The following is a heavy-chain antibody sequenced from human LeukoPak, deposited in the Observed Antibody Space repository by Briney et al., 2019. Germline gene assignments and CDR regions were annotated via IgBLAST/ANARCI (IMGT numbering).Heavy chain of an antibody. Sequence: SVKVSCKTSGDTFRTYDIHWVRQAPGQGLEWMGRIIPIGDIADYAQKFQGRVTMTADKSTTTAYMEVRSLKSEDTAFYYCARISDSTRVTAAFDVWGQGTMVTVS. CDR3: ARISDSTRVTAAFDV. CDR2: IIPIGDIA. V-gene: IGHV1-69*04. CDR1: GDTFRTYD. J-gene: IGHJ3*01. D-gene: IGHD2-2*01.